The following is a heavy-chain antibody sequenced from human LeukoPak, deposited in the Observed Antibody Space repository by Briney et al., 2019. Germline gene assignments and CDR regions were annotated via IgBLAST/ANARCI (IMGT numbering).Heavy chain of an antibody. D-gene: IGHD3-10*01. V-gene: IGHV3-53*01. CDR2: IYSGGST. Sequence: GGSLRLSCAASGFTVSSNYMSWVRQAPGKGLEWVSVIYSGGSTYYADSVKGRFTISRDNSKNTLYLQMNSLRAEDTAVYYCARHNYYGSGSYYTGGGHGMDVWGQGTTVTVSS. J-gene: IGHJ6*02. CDR3: ARHNYYGSGSYYTGGGHGMDV. CDR1: GFTVSSNY.